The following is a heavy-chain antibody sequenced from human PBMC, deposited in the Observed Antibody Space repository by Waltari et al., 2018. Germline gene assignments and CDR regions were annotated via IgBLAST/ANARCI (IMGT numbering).Heavy chain of an antibody. Sequence: QVQLVQSGAEVKMPGASVKVSCKASGYTFTSNDINWVRQDPGQGLEWMGWMDPNRGDTGYAQKFQGRITLTRNTSIDTAYMELSSLRSEDTAVYYCARGLWGAARDFWGQGTLVTVSS. CDR2: MDPNRGDT. CDR1: GYTFTSND. CDR3: ARGLWGAARDF. J-gene: IGHJ4*02. D-gene: IGHD3-16*01. V-gene: IGHV1-8*01.